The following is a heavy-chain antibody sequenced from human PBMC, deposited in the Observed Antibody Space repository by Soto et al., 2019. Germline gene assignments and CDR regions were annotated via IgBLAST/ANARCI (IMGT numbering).Heavy chain of an antibody. CDR3: AGHGGGSPEGRYHYGMDV. Sequence: QVQLVQSGAEVKKPGSSVKVSCKASGGTFSSYAISWVRQAPGQGLEWMGGIIPIFGTADYAQKFQGRVTITADESTSTAYMELSNLRSEDTAVYYCAGHGGGSPEGRYHYGMDVWGQGTTVTVSS. CDR2: IIPIFGTA. V-gene: IGHV1-69*12. D-gene: IGHD1-26*01. CDR1: GGTFSSYA. J-gene: IGHJ6*02.